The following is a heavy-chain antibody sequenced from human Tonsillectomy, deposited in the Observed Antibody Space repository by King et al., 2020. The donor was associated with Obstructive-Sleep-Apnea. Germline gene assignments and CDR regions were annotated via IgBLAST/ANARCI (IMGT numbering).Heavy chain of an antibody. V-gene: IGHV3-7*01. CDR2: IKQDGSER. CDR1: GFTFSNSG. Sequence: VQLVESGGGLVQPGGSLRLSCAASGFTFSNSGMSWVRQAPGKGLEWVANIKQDGSERYYVDPVKGRFTISRDNAKNSLYLQMNSLRAEDTAVYYCARNFGRDSGNWGQGTLVTVSS. J-gene: IGHJ4*02. D-gene: IGHD4-23*01. CDR3: ARNFGRDSGN.